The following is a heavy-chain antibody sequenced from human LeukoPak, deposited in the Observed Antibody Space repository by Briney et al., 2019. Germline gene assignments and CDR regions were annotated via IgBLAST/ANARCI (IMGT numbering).Heavy chain of an antibody. D-gene: IGHD2-2*01. V-gene: IGHV3-30*03. CDR2: ISYDGSNK. CDR1: GFTFSNYG. Sequence: GGSLRLSCAASGFTFSNYGMHWVRQAPGKGLEWVAVISYDGSNKYYADSVKGRFTISRDNSKNTLYLQMNSLRAEDTAVYYCASWEVDCSSTGCYLGYYYYGMDVWGQGTTVTVSS. J-gene: IGHJ6*02. CDR3: ASWEVDCSSTGCYLGYYYYGMDV.